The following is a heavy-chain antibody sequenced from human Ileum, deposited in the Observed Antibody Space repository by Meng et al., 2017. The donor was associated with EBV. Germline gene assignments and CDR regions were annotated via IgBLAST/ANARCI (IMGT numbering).Heavy chain of an antibody. CDR3: ARSSPIVRGLDY. J-gene: IGHJ4*02. V-gene: IGHV4-4*02. D-gene: IGHD3-10*01. CDR1: GDSVSGGDW. Sequence: QLQLRQAGPGLVQPSGPLPLTCAVSGDSVSGGDWWSWVRQPPGKGLEWIGEVYHDGATNYHPSLKSRVTISLDKSKNEVNLHLNSLTAADTAVYFCARSSPIVRGLDYWGQGTLVTVSS. CDR2: VYHDGAT.